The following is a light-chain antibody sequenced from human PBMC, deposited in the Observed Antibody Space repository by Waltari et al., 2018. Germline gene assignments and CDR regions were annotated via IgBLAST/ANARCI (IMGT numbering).Light chain of an antibody. CDR3: QQYNDWPPWT. V-gene: IGKV3-15*01. Sequence: EIVMTQSPASLSLSPGDRVTLSCRASQSVTTNLAWYQQKPGQAPRLLIYGASTRAAGIPARFSGSGSGTGFTLTISGLQSEDFAFYYCQQYNDWPPWTFGQGTKVEIK. J-gene: IGKJ1*01. CDR2: GAS. CDR1: QSVTTN.